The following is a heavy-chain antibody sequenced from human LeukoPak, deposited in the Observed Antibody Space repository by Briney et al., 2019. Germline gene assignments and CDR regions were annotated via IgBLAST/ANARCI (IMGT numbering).Heavy chain of an antibody. CDR2: IYYSGST. V-gene: IGHV4-59*11. CDR1: GGSISSHY. Sequence: PSETPSLTCTVSGGSISSHYWSWIRQPPGKGLEWIGYIYYSGSTNYNPSLKSRVTISVDTSKNQFSLKLSSVTAADTAVYYCARERSTVNWFDPWGQGTLVTVSS. J-gene: IGHJ5*02. CDR3: ARERSTVNWFDP. D-gene: IGHD4-17*01.